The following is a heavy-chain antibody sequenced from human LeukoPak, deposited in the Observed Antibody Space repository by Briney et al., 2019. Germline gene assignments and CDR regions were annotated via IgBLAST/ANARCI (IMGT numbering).Heavy chain of an antibody. CDR1: GCTFSNYA. J-gene: IGHJ6*02. V-gene: IGHV3-23*01. CDR2: ISGSGGST. D-gene: IGHD3-22*01. Sequence: GGSLRLSCAASGCTFSNYAMSWVRQAPGKGLEWVSAISGSGGSTYYADSVKGRFTISRDNSKNTLYLQMNSLRAEDTAVYYCAAIDRVYYYYGMDVWGQGTTVTVSS. CDR3: AAIDRVYYYYGMDV.